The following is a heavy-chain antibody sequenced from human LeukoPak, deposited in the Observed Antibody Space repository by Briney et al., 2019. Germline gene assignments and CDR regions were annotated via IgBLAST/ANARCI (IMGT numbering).Heavy chain of an antibody. CDR3: STGVRATQNDF. J-gene: IGHJ4*02. CDR1: GFTFSDAW. D-gene: IGHD5-12*01. Sequence: GGSLRLSCAASGFTFSDAWMMWVRHTPGKGLEWVGRIRGKTDGGTTDYAAPVKGRFTISRDDPKNTLYLQMNSLKTEDTAVYFCSTGVRATQNDFWGQGTLVTVSS. CDR2: IRGKTDGGTT. V-gene: IGHV3-15*01.